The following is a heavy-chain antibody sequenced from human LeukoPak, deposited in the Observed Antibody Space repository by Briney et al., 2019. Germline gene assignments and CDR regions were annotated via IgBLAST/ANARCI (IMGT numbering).Heavy chain of an antibody. CDR2: ISVNGDDT. CDR3: AKDWRDYGDFHAFDM. J-gene: IGHJ3*02. D-gene: IGHD4-17*01. V-gene: IGHV3-23*01. Sequence: PGGSLRLSCAASGFTFRIYAMNWVRQAPGKGLEWVSSISVNGDDTYYADSVKGRFTISRDNSKNTLYLRMNSLRAEDTAMYYCAKDWRDYGDFHAFDMWGQGTMVTVSS. CDR1: GFTFRIYA.